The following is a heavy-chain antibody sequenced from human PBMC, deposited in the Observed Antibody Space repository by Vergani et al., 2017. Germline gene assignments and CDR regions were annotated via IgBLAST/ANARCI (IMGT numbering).Heavy chain of an antibody. V-gene: IGHV1-18*01. CDR3: ARNAMAVAGYYYYYYMDV. CDR2: INAGNGNT. D-gene: IGHD6-19*01. Sequence: QVQLVQSGAEVKKPGASVKVSCKASGYTFTSYGISWVRQAPXQGLEWMGWINAGNGNTKYSQKFQGRVTITRDTSASTAYMELSSLRSEDTAVYYCARNAMAVAGYYYYYYMDVWGKGTTVTVSS. CDR1: GYTFTSYG. J-gene: IGHJ6*03.